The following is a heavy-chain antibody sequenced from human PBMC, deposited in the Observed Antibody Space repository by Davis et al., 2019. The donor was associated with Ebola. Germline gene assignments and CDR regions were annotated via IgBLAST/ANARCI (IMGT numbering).Heavy chain of an antibody. D-gene: IGHD6-19*01. Sequence: SVKVSCKASGGTFRSYAISWVRQAPGQGLEWMGGIIPIFGTANYAQKFQGRVTITADKSTSTAYMELSSLRSDDTAVYYCARSIAVGPFDYWGQGTLVTVSS. J-gene: IGHJ4*02. CDR3: ARSIAVGPFDY. V-gene: IGHV1-69*06. CDR1: GGTFRSYA. CDR2: IIPIFGTA.